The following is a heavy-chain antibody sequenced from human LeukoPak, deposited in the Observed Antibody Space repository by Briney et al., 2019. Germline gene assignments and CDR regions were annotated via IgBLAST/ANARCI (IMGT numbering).Heavy chain of an antibody. CDR2: ISSSGSST. CDR1: GFTLSSYS. J-gene: IGHJ3*02. D-gene: IGHD3-10*01. V-gene: IGHV3-21*01. Sequence: GGSLRLSCAASGFTLSSYSMNWVRQAPGRGLEWVSSISSSGSSTYYADSVKGRFTISRDNAKNSLYLQINSLRAEDTALYYCARDSYWLGGTIGAFDIWGQGTMVTVSS. CDR3: ARDSYWLGGTIGAFDI.